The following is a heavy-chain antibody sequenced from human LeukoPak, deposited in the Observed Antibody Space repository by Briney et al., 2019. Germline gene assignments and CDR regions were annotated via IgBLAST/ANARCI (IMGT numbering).Heavy chain of an antibody. CDR3: ARSPRGQLLYGWKKFDP. Sequence: GGSLRLSCAASRFAFSGFWMTWVRQAPGKGLEWVANIKEDGSQKNYVDSVKGRFTISRDNAKNSLYLQMNSLRAEDTAVYYCARSPRGQLLYGWKKFDPWGQGTLVTVSS. D-gene: IGHD2-2*02. V-gene: IGHV3-7*01. J-gene: IGHJ5*02. CDR2: IKEDGSQK. CDR1: RFAFSGFW.